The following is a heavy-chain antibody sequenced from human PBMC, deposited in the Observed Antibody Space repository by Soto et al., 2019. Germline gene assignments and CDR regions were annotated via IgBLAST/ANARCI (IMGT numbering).Heavy chain of an antibody. CDR2: INAGNGDT. CDR1: GYTFTN. D-gene: IGHD2-2*02. Sequence: QVQLVQSGAEVKRPGASVKVSCKTSGYTFTNIDWVRQAPGQRLEWMGWINAGNGDTKYSQNFQGRVTITRDTSANTAYLELSSLISEDTAVYYCAKDPLYCSSTSCYKWEGWFDPWGQGTLVTVSS. J-gene: IGHJ5*02. V-gene: IGHV1-3*01. CDR3: AKDPLYCSSTSCYKWEGWFDP.